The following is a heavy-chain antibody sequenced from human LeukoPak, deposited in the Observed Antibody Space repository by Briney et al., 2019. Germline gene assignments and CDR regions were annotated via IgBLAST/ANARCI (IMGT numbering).Heavy chain of an antibody. J-gene: IGHJ4*02. V-gene: IGHV1-46*01. D-gene: IGHD5-24*01. Sequence: ASVKVSCKASGYTLTSYFMHWVRQAPGQGLEWMGIINPSGGSTSYAQKFQGRVTMTRDTSTSTVYMELSSLRSEDTAVYYCARAGDGYNLGLWGQGTLVTVSS. CDR2: INPSGGST. CDR1: GYTLTSYF. CDR3: ARAGDGYNLGL.